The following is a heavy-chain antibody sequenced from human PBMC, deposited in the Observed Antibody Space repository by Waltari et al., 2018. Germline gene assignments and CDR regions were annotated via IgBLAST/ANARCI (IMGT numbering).Heavy chain of an antibody. CDR3: AKGPDSSGYYSNWFDP. J-gene: IGHJ5*02. V-gene: IGHV3-30*02. CDR1: GLPFSTHG. D-gene: IGHD3-22*01. CDR2: IWSDETNK. Sequence: QVQLVESGGGVVQPGGSLSRPGAASGLPFSTHGTHGVRQVPGKGLEWVAFIWSDETNKHYADSVQGRFTISRDNSKNTVFLQMNSLRTEDTAVYYCAKGPDSSGYYSNWFDPWGQGILVTVSS.